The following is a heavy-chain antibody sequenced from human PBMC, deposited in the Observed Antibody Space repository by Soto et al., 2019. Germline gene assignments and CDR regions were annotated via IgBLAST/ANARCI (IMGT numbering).Heavy chain of an antibody. CDR2: IYYSGST. CDR3: ARQWTAGRAYFDY. V-gene: IGHV4-59*08. CDR1: GGSISSYY. J-gene: IGHJ4*02. Sequence: PSETLSLTCTVSGGSISSYYWSWIRQPPGKGLEWIGYIYYSGSTNYNPSLKSRVTISVDTSKNQFSLKLSSVTAADTAVYYCARQWTAGRAYFDYWGQGTLVTVSS. D-gene: IGHD2-21*02.